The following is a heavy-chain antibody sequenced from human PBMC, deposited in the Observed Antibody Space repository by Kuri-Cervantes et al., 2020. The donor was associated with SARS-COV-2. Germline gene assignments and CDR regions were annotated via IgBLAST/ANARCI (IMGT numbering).Heavy chain of an antibody. CDR2: IYYSGST. V-gene: IGHV4-39*07. Sequence: SETLSLTCTVSGGSVSSSSYYWGWIRQPPGKGLEWIGSIYYSGSTYYNPSLKSRVTISVDTSKNQFSLKLSSVTAADTAVYYCAQRVGYGFWSGYSGCFDPWGQGTLVTVSS. J-gene: IGHJ5*02. D-gene: IGHD3-3*01. CDR1: GGSVSSSSYY. CDR3: AQRVGYGFWSGYSGCFDP.